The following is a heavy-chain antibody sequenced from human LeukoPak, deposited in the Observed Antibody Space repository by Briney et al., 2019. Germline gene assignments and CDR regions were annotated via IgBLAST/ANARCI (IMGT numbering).Heavy chain of an antibody. CDR2: IIPIFGTA. CDR1: GGTFSSYA. CDR3: ARVSGGSGFRGWFDP. Sequence: GASVKVSCKASGGTFSSYAISWVRQAPGQGLEWMGGIIPIFGTANYAQKFQGRVTITADESTSTAYMELSSLRSEDTAVYYCARVSGGSGFRGWFDPWGQGTLVTVSS. J-gene: IGHJ5*02. D-gene: IGHD3-10*01. V-gene: IGHV1-69*13.